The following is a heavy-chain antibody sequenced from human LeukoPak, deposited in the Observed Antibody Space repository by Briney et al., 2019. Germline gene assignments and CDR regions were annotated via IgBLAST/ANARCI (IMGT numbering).Heavy chain of an antibody. CDR3: ARSAGYSGSGTFDY. V-gene: IGHV1-3*01. CDR1: GYTFTSYV. Sequence: GASVKVSCKASGYTFTSYVMHWVRQAPGQRLEWMGWINAGNGNTKYSQKFQGRVTITRDTSASTAYMELSSLRSEDTAVYYCARSAGYSGSGTFDYWGQGTLVTVSS. D-gene: IGHD5-12*01. CDR2: INAGNGNT. J-gene: IGHJ4*02.